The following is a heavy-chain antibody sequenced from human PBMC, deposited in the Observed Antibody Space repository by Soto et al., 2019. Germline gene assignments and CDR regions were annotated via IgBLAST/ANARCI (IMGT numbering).Heavy chain of an antibody. V-gene: IGHV3-23*01. D-gene: IGHD3-22*01. J-gene: IGHJ4*02. Sequence: EVQLLESGGDLIQPGGSLRLSCAASGFTFNIYAMAWFRQAPGKGLEWVSAISRYGDFTYYADSVEGRFTISRDNSKNTLYLQMNSLRAEDTALYYCAKDRYLDHDSRGYLFDNWGQGTLVTVSS. CDR3: AKDRYLDHDSRGYLFDN. CDR2: ISRYGDFT. CDR1: GFTFNIYA.